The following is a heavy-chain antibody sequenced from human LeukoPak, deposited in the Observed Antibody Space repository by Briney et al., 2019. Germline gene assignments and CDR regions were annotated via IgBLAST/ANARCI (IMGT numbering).Heavy chain of an antibody. CDR2: INHSGST. CDR1: GDSISSGTYY. V-gene: IGHV4-39*01. Sequence: SETLSLTCAVSGDSISSGTYYWSWIRQPPGKGLEWIGEINHSGSTNYNPSLKSRVTISVDTSKNQFSLKLSSVTAADTAVYYCARHGRGYCSSTSCYRAEYFQHWGQGTLVTVSS. D-gene: IGHD2-2*02. J-gene: IGHJ1*01. CDR3: ARHGRGYCSSTSCYRAEYFQH.